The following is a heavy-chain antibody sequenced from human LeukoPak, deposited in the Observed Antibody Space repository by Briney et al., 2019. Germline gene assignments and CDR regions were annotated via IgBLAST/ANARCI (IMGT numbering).Heavy chain of an antibody. V-gene: IGHV2-5*02. D-gene: IGHD1-1*01. J-gene: IGHJ4*02. CDR3: AHRLPTTAYDY. Sequence: SGPTLVEPTQTLTLTCTFSGFSLSTSGVGVGWIRQPPGEALEWLALIYWDDDKRYSPSLKSRLTITKDTSKNQVVLTVTNMDPVDTATYYCAHRLPTTAYDYWGQGTLVTVSS. CDR2: IYWDDDK. CDR1: GFSLSTSGVG.